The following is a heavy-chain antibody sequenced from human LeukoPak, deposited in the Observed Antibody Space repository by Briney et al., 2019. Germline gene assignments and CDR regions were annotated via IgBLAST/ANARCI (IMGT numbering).Heavy chain of an antibody. D-gene: IGHD3-22*01. Sequence: PSETLSLTCTVSGGSISSSSYYWGWIRQPPGKGLEWIGSIYYSGSTYYNPSLKSRVTISVDTSKNQFSLKLSSVTAADTAVYYCAKHIDSSVYIDYGGKEPLFTVSS. CDR3: AKHIDSSVYIDY. J-gene: IGHJ4*02. V-gene: IGHV4-39*01. CDR1: GGSISSSSYY. CDR2: IYYSGST.